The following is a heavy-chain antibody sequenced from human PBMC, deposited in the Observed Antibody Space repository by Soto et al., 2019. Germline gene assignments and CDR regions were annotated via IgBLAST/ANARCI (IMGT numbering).Heavy chain of an antibody. Sequence: ASVKVSCKASGYTFTSYDINWVRQATGQGLEWMGWMNPNSGNTGYAQKFQGRATMTRNPSIRTAYMELSRLRAADSAVYYCARGSRITLFGVVTPPDYGTDVWGPGTSVTVS. D-gene: IGHD3-3*01. J-gene: IGHJ6*02. CDR3: ARGSRITLFGVVTPPDYGTDV. CDR2: MNPNSGNT. V-gene: IGHV1-8*01. CDR1: GYTFTSYD.